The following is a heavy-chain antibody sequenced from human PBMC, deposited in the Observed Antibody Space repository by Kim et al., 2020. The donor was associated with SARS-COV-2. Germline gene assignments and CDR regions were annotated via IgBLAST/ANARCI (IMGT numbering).Heavy chain of an antibody. Sequence: ASVKVSCKASGYTFTSYGISWVRQAPGQGLEWMGWISAYNGNTNYAQKLQGRVTMTTDTSTSTAYMELRSLRSDDTAVYYCARATYYDFWSGSRAWDNWFDPWGQGTLVTVSS. D-gene: IGHD3-3*01. CDR3: ARATYYDFWSGSRAWDNWFDP. J-gene: IGHJ5*02. CDR2: ISAYNGNT. V-gene: IGHV1-18*01. CDR1: GYTFTSYG.